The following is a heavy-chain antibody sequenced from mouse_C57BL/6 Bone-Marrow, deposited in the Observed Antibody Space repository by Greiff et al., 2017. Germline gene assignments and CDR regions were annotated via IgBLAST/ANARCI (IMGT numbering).Heavy chain of an antibody. V-gene: IGHV14-4*01. CDR2: IVPENGDT. J-gene: IGHJ3*01. Sequence: EVQLLQSGAELVRPGASVKLSCTASGFTFKDDYMHWVKQRPEQGLEWIGWIVPENGDTEYASKFQGKATITADTSSNTAYLQLSSLTSEDTAVYCWTPFAYWGQGTLVTVSA. CDR3: TPFAY. CDR1: GFTFKDDY.